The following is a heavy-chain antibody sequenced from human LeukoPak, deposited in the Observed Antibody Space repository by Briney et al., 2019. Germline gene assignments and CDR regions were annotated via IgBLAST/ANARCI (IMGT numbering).Heavy chain of an antibody. CDR2: IYYSGST. CDR1: GGSISSSSYY. Sequence: SETLSLTCTVSGGSISSSSYYWGWIRQPPGKGLEWIGSIYYSGSTYYNPSLKSRVTMSVDTSKNQFSLKLSSVTAADTAVYYCARWITIFGVVIGTAFDYWGQGTLVTVSS. V-gene: IGHV4-39*01. CDR3: ARWITIFGVVIGTAFDY. J-gene: IGHJ4*02. D-gene: IGHD3-3*01.